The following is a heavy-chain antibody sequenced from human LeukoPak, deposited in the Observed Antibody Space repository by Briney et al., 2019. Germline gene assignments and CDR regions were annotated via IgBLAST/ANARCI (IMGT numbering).Heavy chain of an antibody. CDR1: GFSFSVYV. D-gene: IGHD4-23*01. Sequence: PGGSLRLSCAASGFSFSVYVMSWVRQAPGKGLEWVSGIDNSGTSTYYADSVKGRFTISRDNSKNTLYLQLSSLRAEDTAVYYCAKLQGGKTFDYWGQGTLVSVSS. V-gene: IGHV3-23*05. CDR2: IDNSGTST. J-gene: IGHJ4*02. CDR3: AKLQGGKTFDY.